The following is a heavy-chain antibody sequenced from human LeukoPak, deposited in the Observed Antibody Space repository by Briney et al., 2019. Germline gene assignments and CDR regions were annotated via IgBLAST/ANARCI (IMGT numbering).Heavy chain of an antibody. CDR1: GNYW. CDR3: AKYTAKAPRRDLDY. CDR2: ISENGGYT. D-gene: IGHD2-2*02. J-gene: IGHJ4*02. Sequence: GGSLRLSCAASGNYWMHWVRQAPGKGLEWVSSISENGGYTYYADSVKGRFTISRDNSNNTVNLQMNSLRAEDTAVYYCAKYTAKAPRRDLDYWGQGTLVTVSS. V-gene: IGHV3-23*01.